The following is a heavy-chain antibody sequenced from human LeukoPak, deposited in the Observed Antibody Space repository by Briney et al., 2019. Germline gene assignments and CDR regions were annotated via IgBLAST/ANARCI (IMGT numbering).Heavy chain of an antibody. CDR2: MNPNSGNT. V-gene: IGHV1-8*01. CDR1: GYTFTSYD. CDR3: ARGRPLYEWFGEGDFDY. Sequence: ASVKVSCKASGYTFTSYDINWVRQATGQGLEWMGWMNPNSGNTGYAQKFQGRVTMTRNTSISTAYMELSSLRSEDTAVYYCARGRPLYEWFGEGDFDYWGQGTPVTVSS. J-gene: IGHJ4*02. D-gene: IGHD3-10*01.